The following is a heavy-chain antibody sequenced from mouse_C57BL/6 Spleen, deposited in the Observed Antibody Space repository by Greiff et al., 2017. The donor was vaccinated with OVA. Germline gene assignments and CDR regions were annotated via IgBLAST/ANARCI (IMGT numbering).Heavy chain of an antibody. CDR2: IDPEDGDT. V-gene: IGHV14-1*01. J-gene: IGHJ1*03. CDR3: TTSYYYGSSYWYFDV. Sequence: VQLQQSGAELVRPGASVKLSCTASGFNIKDYYMHWVKQRPEKGLEWIGRIDPEDGDTEYAPKFPGKATMTADTSSNSAYLQLSSLTSEDTAVYYCTTSYYYGSSYWYFDVWGTGTTVTVSS. CDR1: GFNIKDYY. D-gene: IGHD1-1*01.